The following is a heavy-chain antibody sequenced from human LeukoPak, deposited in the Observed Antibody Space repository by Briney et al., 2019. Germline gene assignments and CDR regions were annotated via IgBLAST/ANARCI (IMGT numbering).Heavy chain of an antibody. J-gene: IGHJ4*02. CDR3: ARDKLDSSGWYYFDY. CDR1: GGSFSGYY. D-gene: IGHD6-19*01. V-gene: IGHV4-34*01. Sequence: SETLSLTCAVYGGSFSGYYWSWIRQPPGKGLEWIGDISHSGSTNYNPSLSSRVTISLDTYKNQFSLKLTSVTAADTAVYYCARDKLDSSGWYYFDYWGQGTLVTVSS. CDR2: ISHSGST.